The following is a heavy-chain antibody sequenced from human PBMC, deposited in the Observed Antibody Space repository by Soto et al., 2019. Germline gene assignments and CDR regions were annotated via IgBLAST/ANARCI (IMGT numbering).Heavy chain of an antibody. CDR1: GGSVRSRNW. CDR2: IYHSGST. D-gene: IGHD2-21*01. V-gene: IGHV4-4*02. J-gene: IGHJ6*02. Sequence: SRTCAVSGGSVRSRNWGRRGRQSPGKGLERIGEIYHSGSTNYNPSLKSRVTISVEKSKKQLSLKLSTVTGADTTGDKGARAIGPCAIHVWGQATTVTVSS. CDR3: ARAIGPCAIHV.